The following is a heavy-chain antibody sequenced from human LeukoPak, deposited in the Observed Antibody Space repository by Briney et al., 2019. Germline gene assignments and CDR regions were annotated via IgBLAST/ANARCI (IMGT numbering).Heavy chain of an antibody. D-gene: IGHD3-22*01. V-gene: IGHV4-39*01. CDR2: IYYSGST. J-gene: IGHJ4*02. CDR1: GGSISSSSYY. Sequence: SETLSLTCTVSGGSISSSSYYWGWIRQPPGKGLDGIGSIYYSGSTYYNPSLKSRVAISVDTSKNQFSLKLSSVTAADTAVYYRALQTYYYDSSGYFKDYWGQGTLVTVSP. CDR3: ALQTYYYDSSGYFKDY.